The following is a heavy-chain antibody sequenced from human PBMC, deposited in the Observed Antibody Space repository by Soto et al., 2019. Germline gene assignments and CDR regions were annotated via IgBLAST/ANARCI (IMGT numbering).Heavy chain of an antibody. CDR3: ARERKSSGWYSPGSWFDP. V-gene: IGHV1-46*01. CDR1: GYTFTSYY. Sequence: GASVKVSCKASGYTFTSYYMHWLRQAPGQGLEWMGIINPSGGSTSYAQKFQGRVTMTRDTSTSTVYMELSSLRSEDTAVYYCARERKSSGWYSPGSWFDPWGQGTLVT. J-gene: IGHJ5*02. D-gene: IGHD6-19*01. CDR2: INPSGGST.